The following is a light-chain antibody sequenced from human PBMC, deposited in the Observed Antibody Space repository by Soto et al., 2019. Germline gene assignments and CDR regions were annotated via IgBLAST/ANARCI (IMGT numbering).Light chain of an antibody. CDR3: QQYNSYPIT. V-gene: IGKV1-5*01. Sequence: DIQMTQSPSTLSASVGDRVSITCRASQSISSWLAWYQQKPGKAPKLLIYDASNLESGVPSRFSGSGSGTEFTLTIISLQPDDFATYYCQQYNSYPITFGQGTRRRL. CDR2: DAS. J-gene: IGKJ5*01. CDR1: QSISSW.